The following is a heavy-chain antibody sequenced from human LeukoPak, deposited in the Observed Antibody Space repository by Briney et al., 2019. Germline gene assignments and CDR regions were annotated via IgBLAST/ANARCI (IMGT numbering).Heavy chain of an antibody. CDR1: GGSISSDY. J-gene: IGHJ6*02. D-gene: IGHD1-14*01. CDR2: IYYSGST. V-gene: IGHV4-59*01. Sequence: SETLSLTCTVSGGSISSDYWSWIRQPPGKGLEWIGYIYYSGSTSYNPSLKSRVTISVDTSKNQFSLRLSSVTAADTAMYYCARDLKPYYYYGMDVWGQGTTVTVSS. CDR3: ARDLKPYYYYGMDV.